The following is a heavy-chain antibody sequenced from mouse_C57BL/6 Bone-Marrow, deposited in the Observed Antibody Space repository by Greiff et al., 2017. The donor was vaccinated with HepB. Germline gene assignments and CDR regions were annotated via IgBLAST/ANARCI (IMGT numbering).Heavy chain of an antibody. CDR2: IYPGSGST. Sequence: QVQLQQPGAELVKPGASVKMSCKASGYTFTSYWITWVKQRPGQGLEWIGDIYPGSGSTNYNEKFKSKATLTVDTSSSTAYMQLSSLTSEDSAVYYFAREGDRSVYKAMDYWGQGTSVTVSS. J-gene: IGHJ4*01. CDR3: AREGDRSVYKAMDY. D-gene: IGHD3-2*02. CDR1: GYTFTSYW. V-gene: IGHV1-55*01.